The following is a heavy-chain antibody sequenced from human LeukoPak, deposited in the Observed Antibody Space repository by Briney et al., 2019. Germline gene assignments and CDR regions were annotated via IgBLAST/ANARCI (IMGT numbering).Heavy chain of an antibody. D-gene: IGHD2-2*02. CDR3: ATLVVSAAIEMDWFDR. Sequence: ASVKVSCKVSGYTLTELSMHWVRQAPGKGLEWMGGFDPEDGETIYAQKFQGRVTMTEDTSTDTAYMELSSLRSEDTAVYYCATLVVSAAIEMDWFDRWGQGTLVTVSS. J-gene: IGHJ5*02. CDR2: FDPEDGET. V-gene: IGHV1-24*01. CDR1: GYTLTELS.